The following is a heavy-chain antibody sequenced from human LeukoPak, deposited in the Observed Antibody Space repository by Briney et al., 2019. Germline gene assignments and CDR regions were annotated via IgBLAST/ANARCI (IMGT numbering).Heavy chain of an antibody. J-gene: IGHJ6*02. D-gene: IGHD2/OR15-2a*01. CDR1: GYTFTGYY. Sequence: SVKVSCKASGYTFTGYYMHWVRQAPGQGLEWMGRIIPILGIANYAQKFQGRVTITADKSTSTAYMELSSLRSEDTAVYYCARAGKYPNYYYGMDVWGQGTTVTVSS. V-gene: IGHV1-69*04. CDR2: IIPILGIA. CDR3: ARAGKYPNYYYGMDV.